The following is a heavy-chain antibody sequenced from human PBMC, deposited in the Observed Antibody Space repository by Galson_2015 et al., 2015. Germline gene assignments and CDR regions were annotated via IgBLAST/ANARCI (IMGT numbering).Heavy chain of an antibody. CDR1: GFTFSSYW. D-gene: IGHD3-3*01. J-gene: IGHJ4*02. Sequence: SLRLSCAASGFTFSSYWMSWVRQAPGKGLEWVANIKQDGSEKYYVDSVKGRFTISRDNAKNSLYLQMSSLRAEDTAVYYCARDDFWSGTGEGDWGQGTLVTVSS. V-gene: IGHV3-7*01. CDR3: ARDDFWSGTGEGD. CDR2: IKQDGSEK.